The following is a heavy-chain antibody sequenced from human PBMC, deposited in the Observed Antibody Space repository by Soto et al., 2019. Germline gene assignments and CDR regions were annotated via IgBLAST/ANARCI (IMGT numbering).Heavy chain of an antibody. CDR1: GDSVSSNSAA. V-gene: IGHV6-1*01. Sequence: TLSLTCVISGDSVSSNSAAWNWIRQSPSRGLEWLGRTYYRSKWYNDYAVSVKSRITINPDTSKNQFSLQLNSVTPEDTAVYYCARVFTYYDILTGYHSRGHFAYWGQGTLVPVSS. D-gene: IGHD3-9*01. CDR2: TYYRSKWYN. CDR3: ARVFTYYDILTGYHSRGHFAY. J-gene: IGHJ4*02.